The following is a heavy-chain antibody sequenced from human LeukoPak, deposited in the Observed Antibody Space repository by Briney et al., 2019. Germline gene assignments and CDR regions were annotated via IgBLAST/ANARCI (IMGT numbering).Heavy chain of an antibody. CDR1: GFTFSSSN. CDR2: ISSSSRTT. CDR3: ARDPYSSDYYGMDV. D-gene: IGHD5-18*01. V-gene: IGHV3-48*01. Sequence: GGSLRLSCAASGFTFSSSNLNWVRQAPGKGLEWVSYISSSSRTTYYADSVKGRFTISRDNAKNSLYLQMNSLRAEDTAVYYCARDPYSSDYYGMDVWGQGTTVTVSS. J-gene: IGHJ6*02.